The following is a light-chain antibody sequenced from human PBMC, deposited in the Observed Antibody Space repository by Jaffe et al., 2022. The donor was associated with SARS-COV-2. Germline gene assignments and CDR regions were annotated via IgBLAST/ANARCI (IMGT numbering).Light chain of an antibody. J-gene: IGKJ4*01. CDR2: DSS. Sequence: EIVLTQSPATLSLSPGERATLSCRASQSIRSYLAWYQQKPGQAPRLLIYDSSNRATGIPARFSGSGSGTDFTLTLSSLEPEDVAVYYCQQRTNWPLTFGGGTKVEIK. CDR1: QSIRSY. CDR3: QQRTNWPLT. V-gene: IGKV3-11*01.